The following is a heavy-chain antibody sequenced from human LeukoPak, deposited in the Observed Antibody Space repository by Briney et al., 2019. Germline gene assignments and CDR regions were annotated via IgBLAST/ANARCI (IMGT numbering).Heavy chain of an antibody. Sequence: VGSLRLSCAASGFTFSDYYMSWIRQAPGKGLEWLSYISSRGKTTHFADSVKGRFSVSRDNTNNTLYVQMNSLRAEDTAVYFCARGRDGYKYWGQGTLVTVSS. V-gene: IGHV3-11*01. J-gene: IGHJ4*02. CDR2: ISSRGKTT. CDR3: ARGRDGYKY. CDR1: GFTFSDYY. D-gene: IGHD5-24*01.